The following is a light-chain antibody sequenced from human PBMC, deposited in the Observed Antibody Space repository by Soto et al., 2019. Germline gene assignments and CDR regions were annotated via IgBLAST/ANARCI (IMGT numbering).Light chain of an antibody. CDR3: AAWDDSLNGRYV. CDR2: SNN. Sequence: QSVLTQPPSASGTPGQRVTISCSGDRSNIGSNSVNWYQQLPGTAPKLLIYSNNQRPSGVPDRFSGSKSGTSASLAISGLQSEDEADYDCAAWDDSLNGRYVFGTGTKLTVL. J-gene: IGLJ1*01. CDR1: RSNIGSNS. V-gene: IGLV1-44*01.